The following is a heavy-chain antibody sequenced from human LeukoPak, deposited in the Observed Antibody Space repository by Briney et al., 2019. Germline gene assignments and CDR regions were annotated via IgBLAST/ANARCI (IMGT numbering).Heavy chain of an antibody. D-gene: IGHD3-3*01. V-gene: IGHV3-7*03. Sequence: GGSLRLSCAASGFTFSSYWMSWVRQAPGKGLEWVANIKQDGSEKYYVDSVKGRFTIPRDNSRKTLYLQVTSLRAEDTAIYYCAKLNPDFADSEIRLWGQGTLLTVSS. CDR1: GFTFSSYW. CDR2: IKQDGSEK. J-gene: IGHJ1*01. CDR3: AKLNPDFADSEIRL.